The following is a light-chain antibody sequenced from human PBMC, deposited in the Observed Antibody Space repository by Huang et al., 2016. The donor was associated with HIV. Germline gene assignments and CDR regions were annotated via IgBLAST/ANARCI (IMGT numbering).Light chain of an antibody. Sequence: EIVMTQSPATLSVSPGERATLSCRASQSVSSNLAWDQQKPGQAPRLLIYGASTRATGIPARFSGSGSGTEFTLTISSLQSEDFAVYYCQQYDNWPPRGTFGQGTKVEIK. J-gene: IGKJ1*01. CDR1: QSVSSN. V-gene: IGKV3-15*01. CDR2: GAS. CDR3: QQYDNWPPRGT.